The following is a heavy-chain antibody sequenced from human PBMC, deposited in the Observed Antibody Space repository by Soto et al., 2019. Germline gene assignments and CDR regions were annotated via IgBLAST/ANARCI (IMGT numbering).Heavy chain of an antibody. Sequence: SETLSLTCTVSGDSISSGDYYWSWIRQPPGKGLEWIGYIYYSGSTYYNPSLKSRVTISVDTSKNQFSLKLSSVTAADTAVYYCARDRGLDCSSTSCYRLGNWFDPWGQGTLVIVSS. CDR1: GDSISSGDYY. V-gene: IGHV4-30-4*01. CDR2: IYYSGST. D-gene: IGHD2-2*02. J-gene: IGHJ5*02. CDR3: ARDRGLDCSSTSCYRLGNWFDP.